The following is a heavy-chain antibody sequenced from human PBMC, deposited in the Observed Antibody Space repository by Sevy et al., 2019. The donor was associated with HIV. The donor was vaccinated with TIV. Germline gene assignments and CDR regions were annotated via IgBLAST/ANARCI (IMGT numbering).Heavy chain of an antibody. CDR3: ASCTSSGIAECVYYYMDV. CDR1: GFTFSSYS. CDR2: ISSSSSYI. J-gene: IGHJ6*03. Sequence: GGSLRLSCAASGFTFSSYSMNWVRQAPGKGLEWVSSISSSSSYIYYADSVKGRFTISRENAKNALYLQMNSLRAEDTAVYYSASCTSSGIAECVYYYMDVWGKGTTVTVSS. V-gene: IGHV3-21*01. D-gene: IGHD6-13*01.